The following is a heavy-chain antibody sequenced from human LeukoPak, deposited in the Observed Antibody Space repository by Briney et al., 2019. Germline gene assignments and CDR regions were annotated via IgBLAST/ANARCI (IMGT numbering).Heavy chain of an antibody. CDR1: GFTFSSYG. CDR2: MWYDGSNK. V-gene: IGHV3-33*01. D-gene: IGHD1-7*01. CDR3: ARGHLTGTNCYYYGMDV. J-gene: IGHJ6*02. Sequence: PGRSLRLSCAASGFTFSSYGMHWVRQAPGKGLEWVAVMWYDGSNKYYADSVKGRFTISRDNSKNTLYLQMNSLRAEDTAVYYCARGHLTGTNCYYYGMDVWGQGTTVTVSS.